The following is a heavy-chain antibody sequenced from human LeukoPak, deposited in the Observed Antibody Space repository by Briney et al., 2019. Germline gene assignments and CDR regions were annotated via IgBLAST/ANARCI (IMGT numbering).Heavy chain of an antibody. Sequence: ASVQVSCKASGGTFSSYAISWVRQAPGQGLEWMGGIIPIFGTANYAQKFQGRVTITADESTSTAYMELSSLRSEDTAVYYCAAVRGVIRWFDPWGQGTLVTVSS. CDR3: AAVRGVIRWFDP. V-gene: IGHV1-69*13. CDR2: IIPIFGTA. J-gene: IGHJ5*02. CDR1: GGTFSSYA. D-gene: IGHD3-10*01.